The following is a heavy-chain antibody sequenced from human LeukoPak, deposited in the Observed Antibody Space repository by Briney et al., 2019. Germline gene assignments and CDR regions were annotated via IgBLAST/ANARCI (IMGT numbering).Heavy chain of an antibody. Sequence: GGSLRLSCAASGFTFSSYAMHWVRQAPGKGLEWVAVISYDGSDTYYSDSLKGRFTISRDNSKNTLYLQMNSLRGEDTAVYSCAKDITLWRATNYMDVWGKGTTVTVSS. J-gene: IGHJ6*03. CDR2: ISYDGSDT. CDR1: GFTFSSYA. V-gene: IGHV3-30*07. CDR3: AKDITLWRATNYMDV. D-gene: IGHD1-14*01.